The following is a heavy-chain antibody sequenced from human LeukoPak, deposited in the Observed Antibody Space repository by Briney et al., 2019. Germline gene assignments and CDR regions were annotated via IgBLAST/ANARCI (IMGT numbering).Heavy chain of an antibody. D-gene: IGHD3-22*01. CDR2: INHSGST. V-gene: IGHV4-34*01. CDR1: GVSFSGYY. J-gene: IGHJ4*02. Sequence: PSETLSLTCAVYGVSFSGYYWSWIRQPPGKGLEWIGEINHSGSTNYNPSLKSRVTISIDKSKNQFFLNLSSVTAADTAVYYCAGLVGRYSSGLYYYYFDYWGQGTLVTVSS. CDR3: AGLVGRYSSGLYYYYFDY.